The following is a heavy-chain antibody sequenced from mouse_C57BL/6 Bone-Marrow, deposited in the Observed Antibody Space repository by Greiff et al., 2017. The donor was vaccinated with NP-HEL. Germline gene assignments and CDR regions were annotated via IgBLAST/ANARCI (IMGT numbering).Heavy chain of an antibody. J-gene: IGHJ1*03. V-gene: IGHV2-5*01. CDR1: GFSLTSFG. D-gene: IGHD2-5*01. CDR3: ARYSNYNWYFDV. Sequence: QVQLQQSGPGLVQPSQSLSITCTVSGFSLTSFGVHWVRQSPGKGLEWLGVIWRGGSTDYNAAFMSRLSITKDNSKCQVFFKMNSLQADDTAIYYCARYSNYNWYFDVWGTGTTVTVSS. CDR2: IWRGGST.